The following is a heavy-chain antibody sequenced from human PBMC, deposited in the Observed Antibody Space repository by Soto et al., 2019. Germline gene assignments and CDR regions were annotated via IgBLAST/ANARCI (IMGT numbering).Heavy chain of an antibody. CDR3: ASRPPFDY. J-gene: IGHJ4*02. CDR2: IYSSGST. CDR1: GFIVSSND. Sequence: EVQLVESGGGLIQPGGSLRLSCAASGFIVSSNDMSWVRQAPGKGLEWVSGIYSSGSTSYVDSVKGRFTISRDNSKNTLYLQMNSLRVEDTAVYYCASRPPFDYWGQGTRVTVSS. V-gene: IGHV3-53*01.